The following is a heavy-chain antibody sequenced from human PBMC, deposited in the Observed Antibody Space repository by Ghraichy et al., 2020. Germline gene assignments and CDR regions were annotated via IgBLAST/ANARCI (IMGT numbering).Heavy chain of an antibody. Sequence: GGSLRLSCAASGFTFSNAWMSWVRQAPGKGLEWVGRIKSKTDGGTTDYAAPVKGRFTISRDDSKNTLYLQMNSLKTEDTAVYYCTTRDCSGGSCYFYGMDVWGQGTTVTVSS. CDR1: GFTFSNAW. V-gene: IGHV3-15*01. CDR3: TTRDCSGGSCYFYGMDV. CDR2: IKSKTDGGTT. D-gene: IGHD2-15*01. J-gene: IGHJ6*02.